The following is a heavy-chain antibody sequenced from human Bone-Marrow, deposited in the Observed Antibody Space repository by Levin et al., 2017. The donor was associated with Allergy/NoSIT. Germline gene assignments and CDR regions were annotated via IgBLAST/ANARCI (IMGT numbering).Heavy chain of an antibody. V-gene: IGHV3-7*04. D-gene: IGHD1-1*01. J-gene: IGHJ3*02. CDR2: SKQDGTEN. Sequence: SCEASGFTFSSYWMSWVRQAPGKGLEGVANSKQDGTENYYVDSVKGRLTIPKENPTNSVSLQMSSLRVEDTGVYYCARNWRSAFDIWGQGTVVTVSS. CDR3: ARNWRSAFDI. CDR1: GFTFSSYW.